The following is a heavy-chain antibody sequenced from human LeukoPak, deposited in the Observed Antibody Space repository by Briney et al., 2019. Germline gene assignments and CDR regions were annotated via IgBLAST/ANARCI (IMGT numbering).Heavy chain of an antibody. Sequence: ASVKVSCKAFGYTFTSNYMHWVRQAPGQGPGWMGVISPSGGSTTYAQKFQDRLTLTRDMSTSTDYLELSSLRSEDTAVYYCAGDNSVRDEAWWFNPWGQGTLVTVSS. CDR3: AGDNSVRDEAWWFNP. J-gene: IGHJ5*02. D-gene: IGHD5-24*01. CDR2: ISPSGGST. CDR1: GYTFTSNY. V-gene: IGHV1-46*01.